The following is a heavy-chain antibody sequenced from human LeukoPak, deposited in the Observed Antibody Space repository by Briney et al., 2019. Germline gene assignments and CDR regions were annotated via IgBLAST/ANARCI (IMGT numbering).Heavy chain of an antibody. CDR1: GGSFSGYY. Sequence: SETLSLTCAVYGGSFSGYYWSWIRQPPGKGLEWIGEINHSGSTNYNPSLKSRVTISVDTSKNQFSLKLSSVTAADTAVYYCARWYGYSSSSGPHDYWGQGTLVTVSS. CDR3: ARWYGYSSSSGPHDY. D-gene: IGHD6-6*01. V-gene: IGHV4-34*01. CDR2: INHSGST. J-gene: IGHJ4*02.